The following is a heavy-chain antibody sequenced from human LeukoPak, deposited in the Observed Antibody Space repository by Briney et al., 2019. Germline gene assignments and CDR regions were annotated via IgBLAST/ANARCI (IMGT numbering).Heavy chain of an antibody. V-gene: IGHV4-34*01. CDR3: ARVLGGRDAFDI. CDR2: INHSGST. D-gene: IGHD1-26*01. Sequence: SETLSLTCAVYGGSFSGYYWSWIRQPPGKGLEWIGEINHSGSTNYNPSLKSRVTISVDRSKNQFSLKLSSVTAADTAVYYCARVLGGRDAFDIWGQGTMVTVSS. J-gene: IGHJ3*02. CDR1: GGSFSGYY.